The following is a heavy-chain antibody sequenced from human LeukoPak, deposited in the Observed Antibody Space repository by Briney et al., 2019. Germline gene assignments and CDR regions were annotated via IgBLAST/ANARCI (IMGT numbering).Heavy chain of an antibody. CDR2: ISYDGSNK. CDR3: ARDRDIVVVPAAHTAFDI. Sequence: GRSLRLSCAASGFTFSSYAMHWVRQAPGKGLERVAVISYDGSNKYYADSVKGRFTISRDNSKNTLYLQMNSLRAEDTAVYYCARDRDIVVVPAAHTAFDIWGQGTMVTVSS. CDR1: GFTFSSYA. J-gene: IGHJ3*02. D-gene: IGHD2-2*01. V-gene: IGHV3-30-3*01.